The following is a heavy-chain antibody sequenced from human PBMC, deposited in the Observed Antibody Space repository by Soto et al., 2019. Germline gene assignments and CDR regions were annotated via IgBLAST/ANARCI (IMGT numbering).Heavy chain of an antibody. J-gene: IGHJ6*02. CDR3: AKVRVRGVGAFSDIDV. CDR1: GFTFSSFG. V-gene: IGHV3-30*18. D-gene: IGHD3-3*02. Sequence: QVQLLESGGGVVQPGRSLRLSCSPSGFTFSSFGMHWVRQAPGKGLEWVALISYDGGHQYYADSVKGRFTIARDSSMNMLYLQMNSLRAYDSAVYYCAKVRVRGVGAFSDIDVWGQGTTVTVSS. CDR2: ISYDGGHQ.